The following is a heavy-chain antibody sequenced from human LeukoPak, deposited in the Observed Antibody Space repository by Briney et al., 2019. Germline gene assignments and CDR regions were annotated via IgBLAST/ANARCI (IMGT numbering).Heavy chain of an antibody. D-gene: IGHD1-1*01. V-gene: IGHV3-48*01. CDR1: GFTFSSYS. CDR3: ARGFLQLTPYYFDY. J-gene: IGHJ4*02. Sequence: GGSLRLSCAASGFTFSSYSMNWVRQAPGKGLEWVSKITSSSSTAFYADSVKGRFTVSRDNSKNTVSLQMDSLRVDDTGIYYCARGFLQLTPYYFDYWGQGALVTVSS. CDR2: ITSSSSTA.